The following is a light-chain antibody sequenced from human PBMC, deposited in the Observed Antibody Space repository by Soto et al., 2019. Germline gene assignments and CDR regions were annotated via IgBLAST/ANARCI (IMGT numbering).Light chain of an antibody. J-gene: IGKJ2*01. CDR3: QQYGSSPST. V-gene: IGKV3-20*01. CDR2: NAS. Sequence: EIVLTQSPGTLSLSPGERATLYCRASQSVSSTKLAWYQQKPGQAPRLLIYNASSRATGIPDRFSGSGSGTDFTLTIRRLEPEDFAVYYCQQYGSSPSTFGQGTKLEIK. CDR1: QSVSSTK.